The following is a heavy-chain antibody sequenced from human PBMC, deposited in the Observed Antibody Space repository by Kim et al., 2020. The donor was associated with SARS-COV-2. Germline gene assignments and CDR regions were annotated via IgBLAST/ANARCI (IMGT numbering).Heavy chain of an antibody. V-gene: IGHV4-4*02. CDR3: ARDVRLYYYDSSGYFDY. J-gene: IGHJ4*02. D-gene: IGHD3-22*01. Sequence: LKSRVTISVDKSKNQFSLKLSSVTAADTAVYYCARDVRLYYYDSSGYFDYWGQGTLVTVSS.